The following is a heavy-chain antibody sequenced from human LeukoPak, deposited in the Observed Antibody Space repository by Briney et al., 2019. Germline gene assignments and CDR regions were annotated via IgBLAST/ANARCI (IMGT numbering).Heavy chain of an antibody. CDR2: IYDSRNT. CDR3: AITEDAFDI. CDR1: GGSINTYS. Sequence: SETLSLTCTVSGGSINTYSWNWIRQPPGKGLEWIGHIYDSRNTNYNPSLDSRVTISVDTSKNQFSLKLSSVTAADTAVYYCAITEDAFDIWGQGTMVTVSS. V-gene: IGHV4-59*12. D-gene: IGHD1-14*01. J-gene: IGHJ3*02.